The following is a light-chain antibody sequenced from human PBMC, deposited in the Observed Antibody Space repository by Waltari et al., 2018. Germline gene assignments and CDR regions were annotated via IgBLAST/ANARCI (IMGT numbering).Light chain of an antibody. J-gene: IGKJ1*01. CDR3: QHYVRLPAT. Sequence: DIVLTQSPGTLSLPPGERATLSCRASQSVSRTLAWYQQKPGQAPRPLIFGASNRATGIPDRFSGSGSGTDFSLIITRLEPEDSAMYYCQHYVRLPATFGQGTKVEIK. V-gene: IGKV3-20*01. CDR1: QSVSRT. CDR2: GAS.